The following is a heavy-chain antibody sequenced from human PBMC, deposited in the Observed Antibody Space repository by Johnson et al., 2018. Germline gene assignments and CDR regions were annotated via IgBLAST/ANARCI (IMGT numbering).Heavy chain of an antibody. Sequence: QVQLVQSGGGLVKPGGSLRLSCAASGFVFGDYYMAWIRQPPGKGLEWLSYISTSGNAVYYPDSLRGRFTISRDNARNSLYLQIDSLVVEDTAVYYCARDFKITWVADRKEGAFDIWGQGTVVSVSS. CDR3: ARDFKITWVADRKEGAFDI. CDR2: ISTSGNAV. V-gene: IGHV3-11*04. CDR1: GFVFGDYY. J-gene: IGHJ3*02.